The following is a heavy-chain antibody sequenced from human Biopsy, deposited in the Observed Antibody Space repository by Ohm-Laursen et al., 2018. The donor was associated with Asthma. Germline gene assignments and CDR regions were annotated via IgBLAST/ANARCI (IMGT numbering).Heavy chain of an antibody. CDR3: ARTYYDFLIGQVKDGFDM. CDR2: INAGNGNT. Sequence: VASVKVSCKASGYTFINYAIHWVRQAPGQRLEWMGWINAGNGNTKYSQKFQGRVTITRDTSASTAYMDLSSLRSEDTAVYYCARTYYDFLIGQVKDGFDMWGQGTMVTVAS. J-gene: IGHJ3*02. D-gene: IGHD3-3*01. CDR1: GYTFINYA. V-gene: IGHV1-3*01.